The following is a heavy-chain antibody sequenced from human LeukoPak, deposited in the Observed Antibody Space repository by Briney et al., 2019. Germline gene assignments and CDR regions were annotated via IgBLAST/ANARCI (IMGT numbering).Heavy chain of an antibody. J-gene: IGHJ4*02. V-gene: IGHV3-53*01. CDR2: VYSDGGA. Sequence: GGSLRLSCAASGFTFSSSCMSWVRQAPGKGLECVSVVYSDGGAKYADSVKDRFNISRDNSKNMLYLEMSSLRVEDTAVYYCARDPPGIAASGTGGWGQGTLVTVSS. CDR1: GFTFSSSC. D-gene: IGHD6-13*01. CDR3: ARDPPGIAASGTGG.